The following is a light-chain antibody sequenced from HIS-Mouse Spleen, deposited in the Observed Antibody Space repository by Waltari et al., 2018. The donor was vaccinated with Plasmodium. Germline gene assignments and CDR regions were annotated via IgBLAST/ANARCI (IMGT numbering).Light chain of an antibody. J-gene: IGLJ3*02. CDR3: YSTDSSGNHRV. Sequence: SYDLTQPPSVPVSPGQTARSTGSGDASHKKYANWYQQKSGQAPVLVIYEDSKRPSGIPERFSGSSSGTMATLTISGAQVEDEADYYCYSTDSSGNHRVFGGGTKLTVL. V-gene: IGLV3-10*01. CDR1: ASHKKY. CDR2: EDS.